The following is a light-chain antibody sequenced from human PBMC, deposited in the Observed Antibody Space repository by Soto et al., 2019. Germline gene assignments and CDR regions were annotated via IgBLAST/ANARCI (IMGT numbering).Light chain of an antibody. CDR1: QSLLHSNGYNY. CDR2: LGS. J-gene: IGKJ4*01. CDR3: MQALQKKGET. V-gene: IGKV2-28*01. Sequence: DIVMTQSPLSLPVTPGEPASISCRSSQSLLHSNGYNYLDWYLQKPGQSPQLLIYLGSNRASGVPDRFSGSGSGTDFTLKISRVEAEDVGVYYCMQALQKKGETFGGGTKVEIK.